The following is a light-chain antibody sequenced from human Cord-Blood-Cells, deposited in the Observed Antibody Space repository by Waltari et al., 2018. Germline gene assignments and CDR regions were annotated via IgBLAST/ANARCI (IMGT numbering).Light chain of an antibody. Sequence: QSALTQPASVSGSPGQSTTISCTGTSSDVGRLYLVSWYQQHPGKAPKLMIYEVSKRPSGVSNRFSGSKSGNTASLTISGLQAEDEADYYCCSYAGSSTYVFGTGTKVTVL. CDR3: CSYAGSSTYV. V-gene: IGLV2-23*02. CDR2: EVS. J-gene: IGLJ1*01. CDR1: SSDVGRLYL.